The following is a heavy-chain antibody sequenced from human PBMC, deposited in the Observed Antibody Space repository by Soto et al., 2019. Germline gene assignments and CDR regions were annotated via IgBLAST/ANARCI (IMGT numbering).Heavy chain of an antibody. CDR2: ISYDGSNK. V-gene: IGHV3-30-3*01. CDR3: ARDRGQTKYYYDSSGYYTYYFDY. Sequence: GGSLRLSCAASGFTFSSYAMHWVRQAPGKGLEWVAVISYDGSNKYYADSVKGRFTISRDNSKNTLYLQMNSLRAEDTAVYYCARDRGQTKYYYDSSGYYTYYFDYWGQGTLVTVSS. D-gene: IGHD3-22*01. J-gene: IGHJ4*02. CDR1: GFTFSSYA.